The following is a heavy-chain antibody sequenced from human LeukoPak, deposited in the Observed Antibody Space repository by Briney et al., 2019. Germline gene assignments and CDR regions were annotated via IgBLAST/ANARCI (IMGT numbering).Heavy chain of an antibody. CDR1: GLTFSNYA. V-gene: IGHV3-23*01. Sequence: AGSLRLSCAASGLTFSNYAMMWVRQAPGKGLEWVSAIFASGGDTRYADSVRGRFTISRDNSRNTLFLQMNSLTADDTAVYYCAKDPNGDYVGAFDFWGQGTMVTVSS. CDR2: IFASGGDT. D-gene: IGHD4-17*01. CDR3: AKDPNGDYVGAFDF. J-gene: IGHJ3*01.